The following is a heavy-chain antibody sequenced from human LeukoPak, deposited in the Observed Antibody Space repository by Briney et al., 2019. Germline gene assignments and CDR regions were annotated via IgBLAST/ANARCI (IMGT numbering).Heavy chain of an antibody. J-gene: IGHJ4*02. V-gene: IGHV3-23*01. CDR2: ISPSGDRT. D-gene: IGHD7-27*01. Sequence: PGGSLRLSCAASGFTFSSYAMSWVRQAPGKGLEWVSFISPSGDRTSNADSVEGRFTISRDNTRNTLYLQMNSLRDEDTGVYYCAVTGGIDHWGQGTLVTVSS. CDR3: AVTGGIDH. CDR1: GFTFSSYA.